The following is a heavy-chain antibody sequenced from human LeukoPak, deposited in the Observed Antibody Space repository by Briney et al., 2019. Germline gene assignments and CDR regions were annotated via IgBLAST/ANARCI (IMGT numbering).Heavy chain of an antibody. J-gene: IGHJ6*02. Sequence: PSETLSLTCAVYGGSFSGYYWSWIRQPPGKGLEWIGEINHSGSTNYNPSLTSRVTISVDTSKNQFSLKLSSVTAADTAVYYCARGAPPDIVVVPAAPYYYYGMDVWGQGTTVTVSS. D-gene: IGHD2-2*01. CDR3: ARGAPPDIVVVPAAPYYYYGMDV. V-gene: IGHV4-34*01. CDR1: GGSFSGYY. CDR2: INHSGST.